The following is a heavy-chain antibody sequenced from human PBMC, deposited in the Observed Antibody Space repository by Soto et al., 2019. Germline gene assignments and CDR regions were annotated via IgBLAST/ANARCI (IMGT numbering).Heavy chain of an antibody. V-gene: IGHV5-51*01. D-gene: IGHD3-10*01. CDR2: IYPGDSDA. Sequence: RGESLKISCKGSGYSFTTYWIAWVRQMPGKGLEWMGIIYPGDSDARYSPSLEGQVTISADRSISTAYLRWSSLKASDTAMYYCARPRSGSYRLDYYGMDVWGQGTTVTVSS. CDR3: ARPRSGSYRLDYYGMDV. CDR1: GYSFTTYW. J-gene: IGHJ6*02.